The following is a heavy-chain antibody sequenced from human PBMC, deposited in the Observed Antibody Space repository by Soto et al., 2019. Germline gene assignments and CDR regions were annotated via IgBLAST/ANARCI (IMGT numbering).Heavy chain of an antibody. Sequence: GGSLRLSCAASEFTFRSYAMHWVRQAAGKGLEWVAVISYDGSNEYYADSVKGRFTIFRDNSKNTLYLQMSSLRAEDTAVYYCAKALAIDQAYYYGMDVWGQGTTVTVSS. CDR3: AKALAIDQAYYYGMDV. CDR1: EFTFRSYA. CDR2: ISYDGSNE. J-gene: IGHJ6*02. V-gene: IGHV3-30-3*01. D-gene: IGHD2-2*03.